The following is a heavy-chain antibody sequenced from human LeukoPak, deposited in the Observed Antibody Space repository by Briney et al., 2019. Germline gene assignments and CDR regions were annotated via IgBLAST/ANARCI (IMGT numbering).Heavy chain of an antibody. D-gene: IGHD6-19*01. J-gene: IGHJ3*02. CDR3: VKAYSSGWYSSGAFDI. CDR2: ISSNGGST. CDR1: GFTFSSYS. V-gene: IGHV3-64D*06. Sequence: GGSLTLACSVSGFTFSSYSMHWVRQAPGKGLEYVSAISSNGGSTYYADSVKGRFTISRDNSKNTLYLQMSSLRAEDTAVYYCVKAYSSGWYSSGAFDIWGQGTMVTVSS.